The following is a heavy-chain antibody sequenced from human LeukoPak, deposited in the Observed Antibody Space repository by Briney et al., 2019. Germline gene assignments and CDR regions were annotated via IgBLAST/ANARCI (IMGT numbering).Heavy chain of an antibody. V-gene: IGHV3-21*01. D-gene: IGHD1-26*01. CDR3: ARLGAMAHFDY. Sequence: GGSLRLSCAASGFTFTSYTMNWVRQAPGKGLEWVSFISTAGRYIYYADSVKGRFTISRDNAKNSLYLQMNSLRAEDTAVYYCARLGAMAHFDYWGQGTLVTVSS. J-gene: IGHJ4*02. CDR1: GFTFTSYT. CDR2: ISTAGRYI.